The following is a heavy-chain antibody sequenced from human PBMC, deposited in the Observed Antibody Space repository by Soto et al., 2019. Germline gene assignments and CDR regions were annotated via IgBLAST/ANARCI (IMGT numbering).Heavy chain of an antibody. J-gene: IGHJ3*02. CDR3: ARGGEVGVAGSAAFDM. CDR1: GYTVTTHY. D-gene: IGHD3-3*01. V-gene: IGHV1-46*01. Sequence: QVQLVQSGAEVKKPGASVKISCTASGYTVTTHYMHWVRQAPGRGLEWMGAINPGSGAAKYTQTFQARVTMTRDTSTNTVYMEMSALRSEDTAVFYCARGGEVGVAGSAAFDMWGQGTMVTLSS. CDR2: INPGSGAA.